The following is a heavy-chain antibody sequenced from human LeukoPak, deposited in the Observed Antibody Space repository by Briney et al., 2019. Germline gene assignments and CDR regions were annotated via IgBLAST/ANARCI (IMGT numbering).Heavy chain of an antibody. CDR2: IFYSGST. D-gene: IGHD2-2*01. Sequence: SETLSLTCAVSGGSISSYYWSWIRQPPGKGLEWIGYIFYSGSTNYNPSLKSRVTISLDTSKSQFSLKLTSVTAADTAVYYCARVYQSAEYYFDYWGQGNLVSVSS. CDR1: GGSISSYY. V-gene: IGHV4-59*01. J-gene: IGHJ4*02. CDR3: ARVYQSAEYYFDY.